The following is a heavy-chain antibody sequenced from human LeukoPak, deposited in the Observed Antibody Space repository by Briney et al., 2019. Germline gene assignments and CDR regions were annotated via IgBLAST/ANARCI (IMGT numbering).Heavy chain of an antibody. D-gene: IGHD3-10*01. J-gene: IGHJ4*02. V-gene: IGHV3-30*18. CDR3: AKDTGVRGDKNAFDY. CDR2: ISYDGSNK. Sequence: PGGSLRLSCAVSGFSVSGYWMTWVRQAPGKGLEWVAVISYDGSNKYYADSVKGRFTIYRDNSKNTLYLQMNSLRAEDTAVYYCAKDTGVRGDKNAFDYWGQGTLVTVSS. CDR1: GFSVSGYW.